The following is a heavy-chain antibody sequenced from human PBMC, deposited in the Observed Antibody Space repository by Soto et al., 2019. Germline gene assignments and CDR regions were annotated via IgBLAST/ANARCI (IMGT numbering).Heavy chain of an antibody. CDR1: GFSISSGFY. J-gene: IGHJ4*02. CDR3: GREMGHSNPFEY. CDR2: VYQTVSA. Sequence: NPSETLSLTCAVSGFSISSGFYWAWIRQTPGKGLEWIGSVYQTVSASYNPSLQSRVSISVDIAKNHFYLELKSVTAADTGVYYCGREMGHSNPFEYWGQGSLVTVSS. V-gene: IGHV4-38-2*02. D-gene: IGHD4-4*01.